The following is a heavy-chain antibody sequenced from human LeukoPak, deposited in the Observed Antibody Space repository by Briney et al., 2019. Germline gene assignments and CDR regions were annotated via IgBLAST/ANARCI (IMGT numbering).Heavy chain of an antibody. D-gene: IGHD2-21*01. Sequence: SETLSLTCTVSGGSISSYYWALIRQPPGKGLNWIGYIYYSATTHHIPSLKSRVTISVDTSKNQFSLKLSSVTAADTAVYYCARGDYEQMWRWGMDVWGQGTTVTVSS. V-gene: IGHV4-59*01. CDR1: GGSISSYY. CDR3: ARGDYEQMWRWGMDV. CDR2: IYYSATT. J-gene: IGHJ6*02.